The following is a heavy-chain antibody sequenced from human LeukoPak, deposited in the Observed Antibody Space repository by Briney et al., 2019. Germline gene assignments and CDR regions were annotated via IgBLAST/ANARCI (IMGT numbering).Heavy chain of an antibody. CDR2: IYATGNT. J-gene: IGHJ3*02. Sequence: PSETLSLTCTVSGDSISRYYWTWIRQPAGRGLEWIGRIYATGNTNYNPSLNSRVTMSIDTSKNQFSLKLSFVTAVDTAVYFCARERELLRGDAFDMWGQGTKVTVSS. D-gene: IGHD1-26*01. CDR1: GDSISRYY. CDR3: ARERELLRGDAFDM. V-gene: IGHV4-4*07.